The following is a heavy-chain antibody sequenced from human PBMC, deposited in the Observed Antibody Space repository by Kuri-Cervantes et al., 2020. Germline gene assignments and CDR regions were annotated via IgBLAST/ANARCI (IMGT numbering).Heavy chain of an antibody. Sequence: ASVKVSCKASGYTFTSYYMHWVRQAPGQGLEWMGIINPSGGSTSYAQKFQGRVTMTRDTSTGTVYMELSSLRSEDTAVYYCARMVRGVIMENWFDPWGQGTLVTVSS. D-gene: IGHD3-10*01. CDR3: ARMVRGVIMENWFDP. V-gene: IGHV1-46*01. CDR1: GYTFTSYY. CDR2: INPSGGST. J-gene: IGHJ5*02.